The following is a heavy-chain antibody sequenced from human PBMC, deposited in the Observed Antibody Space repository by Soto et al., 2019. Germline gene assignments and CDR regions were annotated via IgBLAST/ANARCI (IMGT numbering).Heavy chain of an antibody. CDR1: GYSFSSYW. J-gene: IGHJ4*02. V-gene: IGHV5-51*01. CDR2: IYPGDSNP. D-gene: IGHD3-22*01. Sequence: GESLKISCKASGYSFSSYWIGWVRQTPEIGLEWMGIIYPGDSNPRYSPSFQGQVTISADEAINTAYLQWNSLKASDTAMYYCARHDRDGGYSSGYSALDHWGQGTLVTVS. CDR3: ARHDRDGGYSSGYSALDH.